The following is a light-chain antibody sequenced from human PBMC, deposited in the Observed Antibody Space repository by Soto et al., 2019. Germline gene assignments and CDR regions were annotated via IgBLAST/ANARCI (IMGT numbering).Light chain of an antibody. J-gene: IGKJ1*01. CDR1: QSVSSSY. CDR3: QHYNSYSEA. Sequence: EIVLKQSPGTLSLSRGERATLSCRASQSVSSSYLAWYQQKPGQAPRLLIYGASSRATGIPDRFSGSGSGTEFTLTISSLQPDDFATYYCQHYNSYSEAFGQGTKVDI. V-gene: IGKV3-20*01. CDR2: GAS.